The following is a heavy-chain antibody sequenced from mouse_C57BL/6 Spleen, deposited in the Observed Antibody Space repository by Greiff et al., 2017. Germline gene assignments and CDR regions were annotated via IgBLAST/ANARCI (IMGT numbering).Heavy chain of an antibody. CDR2: ILPGSGST. Sequence: VQLQQSGAELMKPGASVKLSCKATGYTFTGYWIEWVKQRTGQGLEWIGEILPGSGSTNYNEKFKGKATFTANTSSKTAYMQLSILPTEDSAVYYCSRPLCGFDFCGKGATLTVST. CDR1: GYTFTGYW. J-gene: IGHJ2*01. D-gene: IGHD6-1*01. V-gene: IGHV1-9*01. CDR3: SRPLCGFDF.